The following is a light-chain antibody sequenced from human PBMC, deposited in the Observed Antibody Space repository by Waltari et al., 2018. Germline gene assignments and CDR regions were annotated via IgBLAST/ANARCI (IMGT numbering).Light chain of an antibody. J-gene: IGKJ2*01. V-gene: IGKV1-33*01. CDR3: QHYDNFPPYT. CDR1: QDITNY. CDR2: GTS. Sequence: DIQMTQSPSSLSASVGDRVTITCQASQDITNYVNWYQQKPGKAPKLLIYGTSKLETGVPSRFSGSGSGTDFTLTISSLQPEDIATYYCQHYDNFPPYTFGQGTKLEI.